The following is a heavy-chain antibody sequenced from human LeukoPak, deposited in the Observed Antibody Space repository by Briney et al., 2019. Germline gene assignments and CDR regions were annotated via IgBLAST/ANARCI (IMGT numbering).Heavy chain of an antibody. Sequence: SGTLSLTCGVSGGSISNTNWWTWVRQPPGKGLEWIGEVNLQGSTNYNPSLKSRVAISGDRSKSQFSLKLSSVAAADTAVYYCARANYDTNGNRRYYNYYGLDVWGQGTTVTVST. CDR2: VNLQGST. CDR3: ARANYDTNGNRRYYNYYGLDV. CDR1: GGSISNTNW. V-gene: IGHV4-4*02. J-gene: IGHJ6*01. D-gene: IGHD2-8*01.